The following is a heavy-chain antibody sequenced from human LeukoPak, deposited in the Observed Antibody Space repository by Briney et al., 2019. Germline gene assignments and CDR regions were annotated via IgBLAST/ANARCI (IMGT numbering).Heavy chain of an antibody. D-gene: IGHD5-12*01. J-gene: IGHJ3*02. CDR3: ARCDYDVDYGFDI. Sequence: GESLKISCKGSGYSYSRYWIGWVRQMPGRGLEWMGIIYPGDSDTRYSPSFQGQVTISADKSFSTAYLQWSSLKASDTAMYYCARCDYDVDYGFDIWGQGTMVTVSA. CDR1: GYSYSRYW. V-gene: IGHV5-51*01. CDR2: IYPGDSDT.